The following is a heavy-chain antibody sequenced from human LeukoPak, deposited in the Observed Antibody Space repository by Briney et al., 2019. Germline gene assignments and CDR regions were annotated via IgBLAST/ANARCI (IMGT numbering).Heavy chain of an antibody. J-gene: IGHJ4*02. CDR2: MFYTGVT. CDR3: ARETRVEMAAMTFYFFDF. Sequence: PSETLSLTCTVSGGSSSGYFWSWIRQSPGKGLEWIGYMFYTGVTDYNPSLKSRVAISVDTSKNQVSLKLSSVTAADTAIHYCARETRVEMAAMTFYFFDFWGQGIPVTVSS. D-gene: IGHD5-24*01. CDR1: GGSSSGYF. V-gene: IGHV4-59*01.